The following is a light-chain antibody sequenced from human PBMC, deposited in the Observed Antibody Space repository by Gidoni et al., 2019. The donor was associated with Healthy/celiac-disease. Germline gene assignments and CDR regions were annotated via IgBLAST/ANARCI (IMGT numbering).Light chain of an antibody. J-gene: IGKJ4*01. CDR2: GAS. CDR1: QSVSSSY. V-gene: IGKV3-20*01. Sequence: EIVLTQSPGTLSLSPGERATLSQRASQSVSSSYLAWYQQKPGQAPRLLLYGASSRATGIPDRFSGSGSGTDFTLTISRLEPEDFAVYYCQQYGSSPALTFGGXTKVEIK. CDR3: QQYGSSPALT.